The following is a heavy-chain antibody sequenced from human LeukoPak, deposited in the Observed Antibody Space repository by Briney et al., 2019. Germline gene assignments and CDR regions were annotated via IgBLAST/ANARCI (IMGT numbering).Heavy chain of an antibody. CDR2: VKHSGST. CDR3: ARGRYSGYDKSYYYFFMDV. Sequence: SETLSLTCDVTGASLSGFYWSWIRQTPGKGLEWIGEVKHSGSTNYNPSLKSRVSMSVDTSKYQFSLRVRSATAADTAVYYCARGRYSGYDKSYYYFFMDVWGTGTTVTVSS. V-gene: IGHV4-34*01. J-gene: IGHJ6*03. CDR1: GASLSGFY. D-gene: IGHD5-12*01.